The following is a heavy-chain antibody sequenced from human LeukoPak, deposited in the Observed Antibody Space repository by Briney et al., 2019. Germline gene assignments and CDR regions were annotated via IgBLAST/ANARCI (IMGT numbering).Heavy chain of an antibody. CDR3: AKQTDTTGSRGGAFDI. D-gene: IGHD3-22*01. Sequence: GGSLRLSCAASGFTFSSYAMSWVRQAPGKGLEWVSAISGSGGSTYYADSVKGRFTISRDNSKNTLFLQMSGLGAEDTAVYYCAKQTDTTGSRGGAFDIWGQGTMVTVSS. V-gene: IGHV3-23*01. J-gene: IGHJ3*02. CDR1: GFTFSSYA. CDR2: ISGSGGST.